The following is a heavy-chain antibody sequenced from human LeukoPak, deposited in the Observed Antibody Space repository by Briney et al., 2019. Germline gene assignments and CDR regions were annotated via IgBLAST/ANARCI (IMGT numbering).Heavy chain of an antibody. CDR3: ASARIAAGLNWFDP. V-gene: IGHV1-69-2*01. J-gene: IGHJ5*02. Sequence: ASVKISCKVSGYTFTDYYMHWVQQAPGKGLEWMGLVDPEDGETIYAEKFQGRVTITADTSTDTAYMELSSLRSEDTAAYYCASARIAAGLNWFDPWGQGTLVTVSS. D-gene: IGHD6-13*01. CDR2: VDPEDGET. CDR1: GYTFTDYY.